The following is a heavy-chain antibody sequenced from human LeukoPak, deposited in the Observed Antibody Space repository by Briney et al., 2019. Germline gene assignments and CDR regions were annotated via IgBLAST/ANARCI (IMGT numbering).Heavy chain of an antibody. V-gene: IGHV3-23*01. CDR2: ISGSGGST. J-gene: IGHJ4*02. CDR1: GFTFSSYA. Sequence: TGGSLRLSCAASGFTFSSYAMSWVRQAPGKGLEWVSAISGSGGSTYYADSVKGRFTISRDNSKNTLYLQMNSLRAEDTAVYYCAKDARPREITMIVVAVGYFDYWGQGTLVTVSS. CDR3: AKDARPREITMIVVAVGYFDY. D-gene: IGHD3-22*01.